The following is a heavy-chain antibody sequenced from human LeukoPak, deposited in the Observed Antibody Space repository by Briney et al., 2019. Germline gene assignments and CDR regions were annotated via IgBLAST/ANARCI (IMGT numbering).Heavy chain of an antibody. V-gene: IGHV1-69*04. CDR3: TREGVYSPDGSGYHRDAFDI. CDR1: GGSFNSYV. J-gene: IGHJ3*02. D-gene: IGHD3-22*01. CDR2: IIPILNVA. Sequence: AASVKVSCKASGGSFNSYVITWVRQAPGQGLEWMGRIIPILNVANFAQKFRGRVTITADKSTNTAHMELSSLRSEDTAVYYCTREGVYSPDGSGYHRDAFDIWGQGTVVTVSS.